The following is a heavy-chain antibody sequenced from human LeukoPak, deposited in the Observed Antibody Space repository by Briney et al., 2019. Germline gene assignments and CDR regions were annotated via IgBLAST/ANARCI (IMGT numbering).Heavy chain of an antibody. CDR1: GVIFNNFA. D-gene: IGHD7-27*01. Sequence: GGSLRLSCAPSGVIFNNFAFHWVRQAPGKGLEWIAAVSYDGSNKYYADSVRGRLTISRDNSKNTLYLQMNSLRAEDTAVYYCAKDGGLWVSAHWGDSWGRGTLVTVSS. CDR2: VSYDGSNK. J-gene: IGHJ4*02. V-gene: IGHV3-30-3*01. CDR3: AKDGGLWVSAHWGDS.